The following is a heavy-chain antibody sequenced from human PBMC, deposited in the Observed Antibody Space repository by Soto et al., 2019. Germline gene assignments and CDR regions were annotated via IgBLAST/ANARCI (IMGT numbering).Heavy chain of an antibody. J-gene: IGHJ2*01. D-gene: IGHD6-19*01. CDR2: IKEDGSEK. V-gene: IGHV3-7*01. CDR1: GFNFRSHW. Sequence: EVQLVESGGGLVQPGGSLRLSCVAAGFNFRSHWMSWARQVPGKGLEWVANIKEDGSEKHYVDSVKGRFTISRDNAKNLLNLQMNSLRAEDTAVYYCAREWLIKRKWYFDLWGRGTLVIVSS. CDR3: AREWLIKRKWYFDL.